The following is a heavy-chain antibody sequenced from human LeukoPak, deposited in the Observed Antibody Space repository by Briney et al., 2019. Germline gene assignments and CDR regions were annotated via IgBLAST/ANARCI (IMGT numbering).Heavy chain of an antibody. Sequence: RASVKVSCKASGYTFTSYGISWVRQAPGQGLEWMGWINPNSGGTNYAQKFQGWVTMTRDTSISTAYMELSRLRSDDTAVYYCARAPYYDSSGYLDAFDIWGQGTMVTVSS. CDR2: INPNSGGT. J-gene: IGHJ3*02. V-gene: IGHV1-2*04. CDR1: GYTFTSYG. CDR3: ARAPYYDSSGYLDAFDI. D-gene: IGHD3-22*01.